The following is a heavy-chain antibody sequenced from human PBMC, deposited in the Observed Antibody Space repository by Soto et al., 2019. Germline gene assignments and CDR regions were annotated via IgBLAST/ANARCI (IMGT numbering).Heavy chain of an antibody. J-gene: IGHJ4*02. CDR1: GFTFSSYG. CDR3: AKDRYSGTYPTYFDY. CDR2: ISYDGGNE. D-gene: IGHD1-26*01. Sequence: QVQLVQSGGGVVQPGRSLRLSCAGSGFTFSSYGIHWVRQAPGKGLEWVALISYDGGNEKYTESVKDRFTISRYDSHNVAYLQMSSLRTEDTAMYYCAKDRYSGTYPTYFDYWAQGSLVTVSS. V-gene: IGHV3-30*18.